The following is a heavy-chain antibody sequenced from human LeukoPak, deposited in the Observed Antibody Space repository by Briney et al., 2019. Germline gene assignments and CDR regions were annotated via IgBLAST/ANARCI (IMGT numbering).Heavy chain of an antibody. D-gene: IGHD3-22*01. CDR1: GFTFSNYA. V-gene: IGHV3-23*01. J-gene: IGHJ3*02. Sequence: GGSLRLSCAASGFTFSNYAMSWVRQAPGKGLEWVSTISGSGGRTYYADSVEGRFTISRDNSKNTLYLQIKSLRVEDTAVYHCAKGRFFHDNSDAFEIWGQGTMVTVSS. CDR2: ISGSGGRT. CDR3: AKGRFFHDNSDAFEI.